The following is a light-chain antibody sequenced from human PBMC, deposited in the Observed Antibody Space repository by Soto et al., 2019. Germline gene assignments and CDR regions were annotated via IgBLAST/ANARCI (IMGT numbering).Light chain of an antibody. V-gene: IGLV4-69*01. J-gene: IGLJ2*01. CDR3: QTWGSGNVV. Sequence: QSVLTQSPSASASLGASVKLTCTLSSGHSSYAIAWHQQQPEKGPRYLMKLNSDGSHSKGDGLPDRFSGSSSGAERYLTISSLQSEDEADYYCQTWGSGNVVFGGGTKLTVL. CDR1: SGHSSYA. CDR2: LNSDGSH.